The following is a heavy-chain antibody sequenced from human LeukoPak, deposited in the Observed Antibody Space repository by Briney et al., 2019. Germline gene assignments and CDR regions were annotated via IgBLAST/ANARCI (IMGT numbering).Heavy chain of an antibody. CDR2: INPSGGST. V-gene: IGHV1-46*01. CDR1: GYTFTSYY. J-gene: IGHJ4*02. Sequence: ASVKVSSMASGYTFTSYYMHWVRRAPGQGLEWMGIINPSGGSTSYAQKFQGRVTMTRDTSTSTVYMELSSLRSEDTAVYYCARDGDGYNRRFDYWGQGTLVTVSS. CDR3: ARDGDGYNRRFDY. D-gene: IGHD5-24*01.